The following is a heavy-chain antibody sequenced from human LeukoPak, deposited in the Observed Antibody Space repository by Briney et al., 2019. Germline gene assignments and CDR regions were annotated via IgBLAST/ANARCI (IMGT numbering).Heavy chain of an antibody. D-gene: IGHD4-17*01. CDR2: ISSSSSYI. CDR1: GFTFSSYS. J-gene: IGHJ4*02. V-gene: IGHV3-21*01. Sequence: GGSLRLSCAASGFTFSSYSMNWVRQAPGKGPEWVSSISSSSSYIYYADSVKGRFTISRDNAKNSLYLQMNSLRAEDTAVYYCARQRAGFTVTTSDYWGQGTLVTVSS. CDR3: ARQRAGFTVTTSDY.